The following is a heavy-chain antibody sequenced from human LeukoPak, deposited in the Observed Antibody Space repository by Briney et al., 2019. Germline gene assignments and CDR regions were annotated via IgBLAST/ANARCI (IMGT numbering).Heavy chain of an antibody. V-gene: IGHV3-7*01. D-gene: IGHD4-17*01. J-gene: IGHJ4*02. Sequence: GGSLRLSCAASGFIFSSYWMSWVRQAPGKGLEWVANIKQDGSEKFYVDSVKGRFTISRDNAKNSLYLQMNSLRAEDTAVYYCARDIDYEDYWGQGTLVTVSS. CDR3: ARDIDYEDY. CDR2: IKQDGSEK. CDR1: GFIFSSYW.